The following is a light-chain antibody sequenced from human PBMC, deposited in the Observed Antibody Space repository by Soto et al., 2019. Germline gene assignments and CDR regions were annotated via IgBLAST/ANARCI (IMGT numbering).Light chain of an antibody. Sequence: QAVVTQPPSASGTPGQRVTISCSGSSSNIGSNTVNWYQQLPGTAPKLLIDSNNQRPSGVPDRFSGSKSGTSASLAISGLQSEDEADYYCAAWDDSLNGWVFGGGTKLTVL. V-gene: IGLV1-44*01. CDR2: SNN. CDR3: AAWDDSLNGWV. J-gene: IGLJ3*02. CDR1: SSNIGSNT.